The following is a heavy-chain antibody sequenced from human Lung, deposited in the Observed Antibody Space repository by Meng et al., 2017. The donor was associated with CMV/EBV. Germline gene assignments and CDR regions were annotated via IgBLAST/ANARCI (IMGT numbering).Heavy chain of an antibody. CDR1: GLTLSTYG. Sequence: GESLKISCAASGLTLSTYGIHWVRQAPGKGLEWVAFIRYDGGKKEYVDSVKGRFTISRDNSKNTVNLQMNSLRAEDTAVYYCAKDSGRGGHLWFRGVDYWGQGTLVXVSS. J-gene: IGHJ4*02. CDR3: AKDSGRGGHLWFRGVDY. V-gene: IGHV3-30*02. CDR2: IRYDGGKK. D-gene: IGHD3-10*01.